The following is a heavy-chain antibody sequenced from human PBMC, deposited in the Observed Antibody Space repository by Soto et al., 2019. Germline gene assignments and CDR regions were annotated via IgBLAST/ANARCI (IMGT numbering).Heavy chain of an antibody. CDR3: ARLAYCSSITCYYYYGMGV. CDR2: IYPGDSHI. V-gene: IGHV5-51*01. Sequence: GESLKISCKGSGYRFTNYWIGWVRQMPGKGLEWMGIIYPGDSHIRYSPSFQGQVTISADKSINTAYLQWTSLKASDTAMYYCARLAYCSSITCYYYYGMGVWGLGTAVTVSS. CDR1: GYRFTNYW. D-gene: IGHD2-2*01. J-gene: IGHJ6*02.